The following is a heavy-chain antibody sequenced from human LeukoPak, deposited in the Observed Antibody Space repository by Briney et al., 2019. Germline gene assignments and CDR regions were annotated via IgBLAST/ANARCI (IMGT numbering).Heavy chain of an antibody. Sequence: KPSETLSLTCTVPGGSISSYYWSWIRPPPGKALEWIGYIYSSGSTKYNSSLKSRVTMSLDTSKNQFSLKLSSVTAADTAVYYCASSLRPGFIYGWVSWGQGTLVTVSS. D-gene: IGHD5-18*01. CDR1: GGSISSYY. J-gene: IGHJ5*02. CDR3: ASSLRPGFIYGWVS. V-gene: IGHV4-59*01. CDR2: IYSSGST.